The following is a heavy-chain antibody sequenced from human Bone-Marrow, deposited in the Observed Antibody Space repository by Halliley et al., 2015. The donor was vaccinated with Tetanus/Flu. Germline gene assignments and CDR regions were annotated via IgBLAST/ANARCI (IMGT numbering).Heavy chain of an antibody. CDR2: IHAFGTA. Sequence: SLRLSCAASGFTVSGNHMNWVRQAPGKGLEWVSHIHAFGTAFYADSVKGRFTISRDNSKNTVILQLNSLRVEDTAVYYCATYDTSGWWGFFDSWGQGALVTVSS. V-gene: IGHV3-53*01. D-gene: IGHD6-13*01. J-gene: IGHJ4*02. CDR3: ATYDTSGWWGFFDS. CDR1: GFTVSGNH.